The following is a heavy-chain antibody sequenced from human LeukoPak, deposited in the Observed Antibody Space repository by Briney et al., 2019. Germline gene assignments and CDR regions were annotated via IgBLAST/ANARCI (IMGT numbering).Heavy chain of an antibody. CDR3: ASGTTVTNFAY. V-gene: IGHV4-39*07. J-gene: IGHJ4*02. D-gene: IGHD4-17*01. CDR2: IYTSGST. CDR1: GGSISSSDYY. Sequence: SETLSLTCTVSGGSISSSDYYWGWIRQPPGKGLEWIGSIYTSGSTYYNPSLKSRVTISVDTSKNQFSLKLSSVTAADTAVYYCASGTTVTNFAYWGQGTLVTVSS.